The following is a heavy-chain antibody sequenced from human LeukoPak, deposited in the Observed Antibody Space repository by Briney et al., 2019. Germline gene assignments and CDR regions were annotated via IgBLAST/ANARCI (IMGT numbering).Heavy chain of an antibody. V-gene: IGHV3-33*01. D-gene: IGHD5-12*01. CDR1: GFTFSSCG. CDR2: IWYDGSNK. Sequence: PGGSLRLSCAASGFTFSSCGMHWVRQAPGKGLEWVAVIWYDGSNKYYADSVKGRFTISRDNSKNTLYLQMNSLRAEDTAVYYCARDHRYAFDNWGHGTLVTVSS. J-gene: IGHJ4*01. CDR3: ARDHRYAFDN.